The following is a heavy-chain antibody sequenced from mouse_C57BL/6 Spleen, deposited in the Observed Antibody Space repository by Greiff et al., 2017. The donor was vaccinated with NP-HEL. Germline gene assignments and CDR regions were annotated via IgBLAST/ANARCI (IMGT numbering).Heavy chain of an antibody. V-gene: IGHV5-4*01. J-gene: IGHJ3*01. CDR3: ARGGYYGSSTGFAY. Sequence: EVQGVESGGGLVKPGGSLKLSCAASGFTFSSYAMSWVRQTPEKRLEWVATISDGGSYTYYPDNVKGRFTISRDNAKNNLYLQMSHLKSEDTAMYYCARGGYYGSSTGFAYWGQGTLVTVSA. CDR2: ISDGGSYT. D-gene: IGHD1-1*01. CDR1: GFTFSSYA.